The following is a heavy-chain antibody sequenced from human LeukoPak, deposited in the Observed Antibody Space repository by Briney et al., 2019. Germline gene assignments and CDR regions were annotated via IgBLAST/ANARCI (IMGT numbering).Heavy chain of an antibody. CDR1: GGSFSGYY. CDR2: INHSGST. V-gene: IGHV4-34*01. Sequence: SETLSLTCAVYGGSFSGYYWSWIRQPPGKGLEWIGEINHSGSTNYNPSLKSRVTISVDTSNNQFSLQLSSVTAADTAVYYCARGYSSSPFAEYWGQGTLVTVSS. CDR3: ARGYSSSPFAEY. D-gene: IGHD6-6*01. J-gene: IGHJ4*02.